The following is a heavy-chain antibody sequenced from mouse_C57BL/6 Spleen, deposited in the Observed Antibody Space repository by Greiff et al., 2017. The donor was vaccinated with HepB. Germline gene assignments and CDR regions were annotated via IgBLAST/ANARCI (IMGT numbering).Heavy chain of an antibody. V-gene: IGHV1-31*01. CDR2: IYPYNGVS. D-gene: IGHD2-5*01. CDR1: GYSFTGYY. J-gene: IGHJ4*01. Sequence: VQLKESGPELVKPGASVKISCKASGYSFTGYYMHWVKQSHGNILDWIGYIYPYNGVSSYNQKFKGKATLTVDKSSSTAYMELRSLTSEDSAVYYCASYYSNYGDAMDYWGQGTSVTVSS. CDR3: ASYYSNYGDAMDY.